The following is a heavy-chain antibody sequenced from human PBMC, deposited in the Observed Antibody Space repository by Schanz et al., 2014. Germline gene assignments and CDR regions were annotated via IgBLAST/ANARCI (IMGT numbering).Heavy chain of an antibody. CDR3: ARDGGRDGYNLAFDV. J-gene: IGHJ3*01. CDR1: GFTFSTYA. CDR2: ISNDGSSK. Sequence: QVQLVESGGGVVQPGRSLRLSCAASGFTFSTYAMHWVRQAPGKGLEWVAYISNDGSSKYYADSVKGRFIISRDSSKNTLFLQMNSLRAEDTAVYFCARDGGRDGYNLAFDVWGQGTLVTVSS. V-gene: IGHV3-30*07. D-gene: IGHD5-12*01.